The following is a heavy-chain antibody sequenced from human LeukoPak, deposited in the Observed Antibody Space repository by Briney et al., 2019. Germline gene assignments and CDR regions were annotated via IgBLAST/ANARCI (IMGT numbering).Heavy chain of an antibody. J-gene: IGHJ4*02. CDR1: GFTFSSYW. D-gene: IGHD3-16*01. Sequence: GGSLRLSCAASGFTFSSYWMSWVRQAPGKGLEWVAVISYDGSNKYYADSVKGRFTISRDNSKNTLYLQMNSLRAEDTAVYYCAKDKGASGYYFDYWGQGTLVTVSS. CDR3: AKDKGASGYYFDY. CDR2: ISYDGSNK. V-gene: IGHV3-30*18.